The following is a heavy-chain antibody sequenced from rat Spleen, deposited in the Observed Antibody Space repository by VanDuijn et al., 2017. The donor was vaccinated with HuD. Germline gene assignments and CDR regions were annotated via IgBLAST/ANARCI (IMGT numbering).Heavy chain of an antibody. V-gene: IGHV2-47*01. CDR3: ARNRYNYDWYFDF. CDR2: MWTNGGT. CDR1: GLSLTNNS. J-gene: IGHJ1*01. Sequence: QVQLKESGPGLVQPSQTLSLTCTVSGLSLTNNSVSWIRQPPGKGLEWMGVMWTNGGTDYNSAIKSRLSISRDTSKSQVFLKMNSLQTEDTAMYFCARNRYNYDWYFDFWGPGTMVTVSS. D-gene: IGHD1-5*01.